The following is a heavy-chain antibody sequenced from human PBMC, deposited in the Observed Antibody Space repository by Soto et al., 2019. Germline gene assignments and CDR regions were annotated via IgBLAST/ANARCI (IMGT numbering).Heavy chain of an antibody. D-gene: IGHD3-22*01. Sequence: GASVKVSCKASGYTFPSYDINWVRQATGQGLERMGWMNPNSGNTGYAQKFQGRVTMTRNTSISTAYMELSSLRSEDTAVYYCARGFGFDEWLLHWWGQGTLVTVSS. CDR2: MNPNSGNT. J-gene: IGHJ4*02. CDR3: ARGFGFDEWLLHW. CDR1: GYTFPSYD. V-gene: IGHV1-8*01.